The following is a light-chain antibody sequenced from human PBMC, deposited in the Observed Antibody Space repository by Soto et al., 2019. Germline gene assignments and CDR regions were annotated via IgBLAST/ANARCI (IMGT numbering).Light chain of an antibody. CDR2: DTS. Sequence: EVVLTQSPATLSLSPGGRATLSCRASEDVDIYLAWYQQRPGQAPRLLIFDTSKRATGIPARFTGTGSGTDFTLTISSLEPEDFAVYYCQQRFSWPPWTFGQGTKVEIK. J-gene: IGKJ1*01. CDR1: EDVDIY. CDR3: QQRFSWPPWT. V-gene: IGKV3-11*01.